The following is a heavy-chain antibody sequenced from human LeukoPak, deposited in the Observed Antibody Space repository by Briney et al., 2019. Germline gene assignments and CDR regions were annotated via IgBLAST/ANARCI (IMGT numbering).Heavy chain of an antibody. Sequence: PGRSLRLSCAASGFTFSSYAMHWVRQAPGKGLEWVAVISYDGSNKYYADSVKGRFTISRDNSKNTLYLQMNSLRAEDTAVYYCARVRDYYDSSGYWDYWGQGTLVTVSS. D-gene: IGHD3-22*01. CDR3: ARVRDYYDSSGYWDY. CDR2: ISYDGSNK. J-gene: IGHJ4*02. CDR1: GFTFSSYA. V-gene: IGHV3-30-3*01.